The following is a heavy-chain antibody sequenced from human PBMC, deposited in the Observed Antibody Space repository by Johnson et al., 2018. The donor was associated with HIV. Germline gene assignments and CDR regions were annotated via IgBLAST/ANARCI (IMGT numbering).Heavy chain of an antibody. Sequence: QLVESGGGLVQPGRSLRLSCASSGFTFDAYAMHWVRQAPGQGLAWVSGIRWTSGSIGYADSVKGRFTISRDNAKNSLYLQMNSLRADDTALYYCARDRRYYGSGSYGGAFDIWGQGTVVTVSS. V-gene: IGHV3-9*01. CDR3: ARDRRYYGSGSYGGAFDI. J-gene: IGHJ3*02. D-gene: IGHD3-10*01. CDR1: GFTFDAYA. CDR2: IRWTSGSI.